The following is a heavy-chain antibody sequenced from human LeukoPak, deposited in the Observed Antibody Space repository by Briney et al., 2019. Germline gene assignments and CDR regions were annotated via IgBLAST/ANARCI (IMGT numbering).Heavy chain of an antibody. CDR1: GFTFSSYW. CDR2: IKQDGSEK. V-gene: IGHV3-7*01. CDR3: ARDYYYGSGSPTDY. D-gene: IGHD3-10*01. J-gene: IGHJ4*02. Sequence: GGSLRLSCAASGFTFSSYWMSWVRQAPGKGLEWVANIKQDGSEKYYVDSVKGRFTISRDNAKNSLYLQMNSLRAEDTAVYYCARDYYYGSGSPTDYWGQGTLVTVSS.